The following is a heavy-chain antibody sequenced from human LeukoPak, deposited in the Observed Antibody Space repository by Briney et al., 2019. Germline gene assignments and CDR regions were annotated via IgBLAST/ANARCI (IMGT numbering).Heavy chain of an antibody. CDR3: ATGIAVAGTESIDY. CDR1: GYTFTSYA. D-gene: IGHD6-19*01. J-gene: IGHJ4*02. V-gene: IGHV1-3*01. CDR2: INAGNGNT. Sequence: ASVKVSCKASGYTFTSYAMHWVRQAPGQRLEWMGWINAGNGNTKYSQKFQGRVTITRDTSTSTVYMELSSLRSEDTAVYYCATGIAVAGTESIDYWGQGTLVTVSS.